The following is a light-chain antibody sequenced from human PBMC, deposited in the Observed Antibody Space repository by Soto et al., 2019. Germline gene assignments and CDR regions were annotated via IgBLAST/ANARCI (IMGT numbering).Light chain of an antibody. CDR2: EVN. J-gene: IGLJ1*01. V-gene: IGLV2-8*01. CDR3: SSYGGSNNYV. CDR1: SSDVGGYNY. Sequence: QSALTQPPSASASRGQSVTISCTGTSSDVGGYNYVSWYQQYPGKAPQLMIYEVNKRPSGVPDRFSGSKSGNTASLTVSGLQAEDEADYYCSSYGGSNNYVFGTGTKLTVL.